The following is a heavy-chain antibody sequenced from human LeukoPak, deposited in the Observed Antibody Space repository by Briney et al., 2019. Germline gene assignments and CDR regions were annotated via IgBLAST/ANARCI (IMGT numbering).Heavy chain of an antibody. Sequence: PSETLSLTCAVYGGSFSGYYWSWIRQPPGKGLEWIGEINHSGSTNYNPSLKSRVTISVDTSKNQFSLKLSSVAAADTAVYYCRSSEYYYDSSGIRAFDIWGQGTMVTVSS. CDR3: RSSEYYYDSSGIRAFDI. J-gene: IGHJ3*02. D-gene: IGHD3-22*01. CDR1: GGSFSGYY. V-gene: IGHV4-34*03. CDR2: INHSGST.